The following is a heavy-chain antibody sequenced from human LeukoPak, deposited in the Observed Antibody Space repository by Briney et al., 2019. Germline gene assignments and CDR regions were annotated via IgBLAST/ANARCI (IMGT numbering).Heavy chain of an antibody. CDR1: GFTFSSYA. CDR2: ITIAGNT. Sequence: GGSLRLSCAASGFTFSSYAMNWVRQAPGKGLEWVSAITIAGNTYYADSVKGRFTISRDNSKNTLYLQMNSLRAEDTAVYYCAKDGGYGSGSYYPDYWGQGTLVTVSS. D-gene: IGHD3-10*01. CDR3: AKDGGYGSGSYYPDY. V-gene: IGHV3-23*01. J-gene: IGHJ4*02.